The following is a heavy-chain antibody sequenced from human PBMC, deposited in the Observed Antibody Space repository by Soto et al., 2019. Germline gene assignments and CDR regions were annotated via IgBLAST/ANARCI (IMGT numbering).Heavy chain of an antibody. D-gene: IGHD3-3*01. CDR2: ISYDGSNK. J-gene: IGHJ6*02. CDR1: GFTFSSYG. Sequence: PGGSLRLSCAASGFTFSSYGMHWVRQAPGKGLEWVAVISYDGSNKYYADSVKGRFTISRDNSKNTLYLQMNSLRAEDTAVYYCAKERGSITIFGVALTNYYYYGMDVWGQGTTVTVSS. V-gene: IGHV3-30*18. CDR3: AKERGSITIFGVALTNYYYYGMDV.